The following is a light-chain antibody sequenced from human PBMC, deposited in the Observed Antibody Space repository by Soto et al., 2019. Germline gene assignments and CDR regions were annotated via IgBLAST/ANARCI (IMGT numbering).Light chain of an antibody. CDR2: GPS. CDR1: QSVTTY. CDR3: HPYAGPPAT. J-gene: IGKJ2*01. V-gene: IGKV3-20*01. Sequence: EVVLTQSPGTLSLSPGERATLSCRSSQSVTTYLALYQHKPGQAPRLLIYGPSWRAAGIPDRFTGSGSGSDCTLIISRLEPEDFAVYYCHPYAGPPATFGQGTRLEIK.